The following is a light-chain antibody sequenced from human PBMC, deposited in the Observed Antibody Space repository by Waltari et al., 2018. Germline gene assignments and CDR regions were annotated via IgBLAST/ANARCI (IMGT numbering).Light chain of an antibody. J-gene: IGKJ2*01. V-gene: IGKV3-15*01. CDR2: AAS. Sequence: ETIMTQSPATLSVSPRERASLSCTASKSVSNNLTWYQQKPGQAPRLLSYAASSRGTGVPGRFPGGGSGTDFTLTISSLQSEDFAVYYCQQYNEWPYTFGQGTKVDIK. CDR1: KSVSNN. CDR3: QQYNEWPYT.